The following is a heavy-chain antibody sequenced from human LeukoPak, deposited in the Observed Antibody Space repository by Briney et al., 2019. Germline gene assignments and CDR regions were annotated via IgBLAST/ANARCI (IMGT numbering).Heavy chain of an antibody. V-gene: IGHV3-30*06. CDR2: ISLDGSDE. CDR3: AKDGGSNGYSTS. Sequence: GCLRLSCAASGFTSSSDGMLWGCGGPGKGVGWGAGISLDGSDEYYAASVKGRFTISRDNSKNMLYLQMNSLRAEDTAVYSCAKDGGSNGYSTSWGQGTLVTVSS. CDR1: GFTSSSDG. D-gene: IGHD3-16*01. J-gene: IGHJ5*02.